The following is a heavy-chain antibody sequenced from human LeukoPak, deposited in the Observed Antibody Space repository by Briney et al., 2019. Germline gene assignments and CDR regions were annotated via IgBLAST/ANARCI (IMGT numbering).Heavy chain of an antibody. CDR2: INHSGST. V-gene: IGHV4-34*01. D-gene: IGHD3-22*01. CDR3: ARGTLDSSGEGLDY. CDR1: GGSFSGYY. Sequence: SETPSLTCAVYGGSFSGYYWSWIRQPPGKGLEWIGEINHSGSTNYNPSLKSRVTISVDTSKNQFSLKLSSVTAADSAVYYCARGTLDSSGEGLDYWGQGTLVTVSS. J-gene: IGHJ4*02.